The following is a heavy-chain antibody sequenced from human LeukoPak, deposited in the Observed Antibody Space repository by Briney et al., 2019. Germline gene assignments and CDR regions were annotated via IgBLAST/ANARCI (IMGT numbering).Heavy chain of an antibody. J-gene: IGHJ4*02. CDR1: GGTFSSYA. V-gene: IGHV1-69*01. CDR3: ARGNYYYDSSGYYYGQFDY. D-gene: IGHD3-22*01. CDR2: IIPIFGTA. Sequence: SVKVSCKASGGTFSSYAISWVRQAPGQGLEWMGGIIPIFGTANYAQKFQGRVTITADESTSTAYMGLSSLRSEDTAVYYCARGNYYYDSSGYYYGQFDYWGQGTLVTVSS.